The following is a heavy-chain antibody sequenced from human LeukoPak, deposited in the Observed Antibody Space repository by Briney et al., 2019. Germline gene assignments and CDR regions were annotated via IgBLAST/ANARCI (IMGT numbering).Heavy chain of an antibody. J-gene: IGHJ6*03. V-gene: IGHV4-61*02. Sequence: SETLSLTCTVSGGSISSGSYYWSWIRQPAGKGLEWIGRIYTSGSTNYNPSLKSRVTISVDTSKNQFSLKLSSVTAADTAVYDCARDAPDFWSGYYRFDYYYYYMDVWGKGTSVTVSS. D-gene: IGHD3-3*01. CDR1: GGSISSGSYY. CDR2: IYTSGST. CDR3: ARDAPDFWSGYYRFDYYYYYMDV.